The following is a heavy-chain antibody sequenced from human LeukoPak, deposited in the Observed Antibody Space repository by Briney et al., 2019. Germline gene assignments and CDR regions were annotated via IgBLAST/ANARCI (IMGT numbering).Heavy chain of an antibody. CDR2: INHSGST. D-gene: IGHD3-10*01. Sequence: SETLSLTCAVYGGSFSGYYWSWIRQPPGKGLEWIGEINHSGSTNYNPSLKSRVTISVDTSKNQFSLKLSSVTAADTAVYYCARRLRSPNYYGSGSYYNVWGQGTLVTVSS. CDR1: GGSFSGYY. CDR3: ARRLRSPNYYGSGSYYNV. J-gene: IGHJ4*02. V-gene: IGHV4-34*01.